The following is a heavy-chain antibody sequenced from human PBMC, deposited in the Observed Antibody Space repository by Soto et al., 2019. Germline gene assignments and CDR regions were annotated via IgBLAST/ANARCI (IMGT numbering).Heavy chain of an antibody. CDR3: ARDVDRRDYDSTGYSFAY. J-gene: IGHJ4*02. Sequence: EVQLVESGGGLVQPGGSLRRSCAASGFTVGDNYMNWVRQAPGKGLEWVAVIYRGTTYYADSVKGRFTISRDNSKNTLYLQMSSLRPEDTAVYHCARDVDRRDYDSTGYSFAYWGQGTLVAVSS. D-gene: IGHD3-22*01. CDR2: IYRGTT. V-gene: IGHV3-66*01. CDR1: GFTVGDNY.